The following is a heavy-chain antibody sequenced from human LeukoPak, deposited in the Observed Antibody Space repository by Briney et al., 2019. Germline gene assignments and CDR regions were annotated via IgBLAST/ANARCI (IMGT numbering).Heavy chain of an antibody. CDR3: VTVNYYDFWSGPAAN. V-gene: IGHV4-38-2*02. D-gene: IGHD3-3*01. CDR1: GYSISSGYY. Sequence: PSETLSLTCTVSGYSISSGYYWGWIRQPPGKGPEWIGSIYHSGSTYYNPSLKSRVTISVDTSKNQFSLKLSSVTAADTAVYYCVTVNYYDFWSGPAANWGQGTLVTVSS. J-gene: IGHJ4*02. CDR2: IYHSGST.